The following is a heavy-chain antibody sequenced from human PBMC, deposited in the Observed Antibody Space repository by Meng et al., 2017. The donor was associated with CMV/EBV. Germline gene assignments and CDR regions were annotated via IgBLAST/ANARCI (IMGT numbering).Heavy chain of an antibody. J-gene: IGHJ4*02. V-gene: IGHV3-21*01. CDR1: GFTFSSYS. CDR3: ARGKIAALFAY. CDR2: ISSSSSYI. Sequence: EVQLVESGGXLVKHGGSLRLSCAASGFTFSSYSMNWVRQAPGKGLEWVSSISSSSSYIYYADSVKGRFTISRDNAKNSLYLQMNSLRAEDTAVYYCARGKIAALFAYWGQGTLVTVSS. D-gene: IGHD6-6*01.